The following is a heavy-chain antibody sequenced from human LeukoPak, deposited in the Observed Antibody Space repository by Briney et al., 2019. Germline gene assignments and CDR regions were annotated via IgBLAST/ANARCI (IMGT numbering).Heavy chain of an antibody. CDR1: GGSFSGYY. J-gene: IGHJ5*02. CDR3: ARHIPPYDFWSGYSDHNWFDP. Sequence: SETLSLTCAVYGGSFSGYYWSWIRQPPGKGLEWIGEINHSGSTNYNPSLKSRVTISVDTSKNQFSLKLSSVTAADTAVYYCARHIPPYDFWSGYSDHNWFDPWGQGTLVTVSS. V-gene: IGHV4-34*01. D-gene: IGHD3-3*01. CDR2: INHSGST.